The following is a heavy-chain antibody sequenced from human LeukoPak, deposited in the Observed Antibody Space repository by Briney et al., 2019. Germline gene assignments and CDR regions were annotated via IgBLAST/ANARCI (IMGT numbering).Heavy chain of an antibody. CDR3: ARDRYCSSTSCFKATYDY. Sequence: GGSLRLSCAASGFAFSSYSMNWVRQAPGKGLEWVSYISGSGSYISYADSVKGRFTISRDNAKNSLFLQMNSLRAEDTAVYYCARDRYCSSTSCFKATYDYWGQGTLVTVSS. CDR2: ISGSGSYI. D-gene: IGHD2-2*01. J-gene: IGHJ4*02. V-gene: IGHV3-21*01. CDR1: GFAFSSYS.